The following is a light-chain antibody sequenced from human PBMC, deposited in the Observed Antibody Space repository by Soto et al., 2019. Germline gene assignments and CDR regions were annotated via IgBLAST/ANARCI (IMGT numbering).Light chain of an antibody. CDR3: QQINSFPPT. J-gene: IGKJ4*01. CDR2: DAS. V-gene: IGKV1-12*01. CDR1: RDIKTS. Sequence: DIQMTQSPSSVSASVGDRVTITCRASRDIKTSLAWYQQRPGKGPELLMYDASTLQSGVPSRISGSGSGTEFSLTISRLQAEDFATFYCQQINSFPPTFGGGTKVAI.